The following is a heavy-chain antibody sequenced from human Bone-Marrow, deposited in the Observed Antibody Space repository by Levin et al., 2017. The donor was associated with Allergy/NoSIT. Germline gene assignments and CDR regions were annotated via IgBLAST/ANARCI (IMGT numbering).Heavy chain of an antibody. Sequence: SVKVSCKASGGTFSSYAISWVRQAPGQGLEWMGGIIPIFGTANYAQKFQGRVTITADESTSTAYMELSSLRSEDTAVYYCARVGTAMGMMYNWFDPWGQGTLVTVSS. CDR1: GGTFSSYA. V-gene: IGHV1-69*13. D-gene: IGHD5-18*01. CDR2: IIPIFGTA. CDR3: ARVGTAMGMMYNWFDP. J-gene: IGHJ5*02.